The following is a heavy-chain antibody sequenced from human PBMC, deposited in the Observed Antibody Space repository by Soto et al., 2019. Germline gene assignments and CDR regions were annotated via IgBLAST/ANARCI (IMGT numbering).Heavy chain of an antibody. CDR2: TRNKANSYTT. CDR1: GFTFSDHY. CDR3: TRVGYGSAKDFDY. Sequence: GGSLRLSCAASGFTFSDHYMDWVRQAPGKGLEWVGRTRNKANSYTTEYAASVKGRFTISRDDSKNSVYLQMNSLKTEDTAVYYCTRVGYGSAKDFDYWGQGPLVTVSS. D-gene: IGHD3-10*01. J-gene: IGHJ4*02. V-gene: IGHV3-72*01.